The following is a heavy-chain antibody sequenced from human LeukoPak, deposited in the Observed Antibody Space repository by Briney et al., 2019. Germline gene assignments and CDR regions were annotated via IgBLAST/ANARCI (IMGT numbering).Heavy chain of an antibody. Sequence: SVKVSCKASGGTFISYAISWVRQAPGQGLEWMGRIIPILGIANYAQKFQGRVTITADKSTSTAYMELSSLRSEDTAVYYCARVPPTYYYDSSGFVFDYWGQGTLVTVSS. CDR1: GGTFISYA. CDR2: IIPILGIA. J-gene: IGHJ4*02. CDR3: ARVPPTYYYDSSGFVFDY. V-gene: IGHV1-69*04. D-gene: IGHD3-22*01.